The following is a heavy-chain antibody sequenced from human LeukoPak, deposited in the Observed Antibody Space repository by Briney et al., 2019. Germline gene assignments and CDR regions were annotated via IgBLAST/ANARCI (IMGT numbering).Heavy chain of an antibody. J-gene: IGHJ4*02. CDR1: GYTFTSYG. Sequence: GASVKVSCKASGYTFTSYGISWVRQAPGQGLEWMGWISAYNGNTNYAQKFQGRVTITRNTSISTAYMELSSLRSEDTAVYYCARGRGVGAPFDYWGQGTLVTVSS. CDR3: ARGRGVGAPFDY. V-gene: IGHV1-18*01. D-gene: IGHD1-26*01. CDR2: ISAYNGNT.